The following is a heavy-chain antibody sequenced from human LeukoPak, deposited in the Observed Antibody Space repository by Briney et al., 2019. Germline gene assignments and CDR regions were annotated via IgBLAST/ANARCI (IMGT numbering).Heavy chain of an antibody. Sequence: GGSLRLSCAASGFTFSSYSMNWVRQAPGKGLEWVSSISSSSSYIYYADSVKGRFTISRDNSKNTLYLQMNSLRAEDTAVYYCAKDRGVGELLLIDYWGQGTLVTVSS. V-gene: IGHV3-21*04. J-gene: IGHJ4*02. CDR3: AKDRGVGELLLIDY. CDR1: GFTFSSYS. D-gene: IGHD3-10*01. CDR2: ISSSSSYI.